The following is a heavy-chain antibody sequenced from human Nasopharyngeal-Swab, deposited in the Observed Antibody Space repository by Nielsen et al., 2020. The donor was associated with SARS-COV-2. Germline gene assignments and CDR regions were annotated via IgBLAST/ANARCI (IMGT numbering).Heavy chain of an antibody. Sequence: WIRQPPGKGLEWVAVISYDGSNKYYADSVKGRFTISRDSSKNTLYLQMNSLRAEDTAVYYCARAPGDGMDVWGQGTTVTVSS. CDR2: ISYDGSNK. V-gene: IGHV3-30-3*01. J-gene: IGHJ6*02. CDR3: ARAPGDGMDV.